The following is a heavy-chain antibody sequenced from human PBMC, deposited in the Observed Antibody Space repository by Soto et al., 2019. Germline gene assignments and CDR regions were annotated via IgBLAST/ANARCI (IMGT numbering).Heavy chain of an antibody. J-gene: IGHJ4*02. V-gene: IGHV3-7*03. CDR2: IKQDGSEK. Sequence: EVQLVESGGGLVQPGGSLRLSCAASGFTFSSYWMSWVRQAPGKGLEWVANIKQDGSEKYYVDSVKGRFTISRDNAKNSLYLQMNSLRAEDTAVYYCAREGGYYDFWSGYWYYFDYWGQGTLVTVSS. CDR3: AREGGYYDFWSGYWYYFDY. D-gene: IGHD3-3*01. CDR1: GFTFSSYW.